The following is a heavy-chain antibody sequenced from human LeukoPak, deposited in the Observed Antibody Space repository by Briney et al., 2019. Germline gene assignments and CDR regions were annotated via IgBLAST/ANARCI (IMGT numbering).Heavy chain of an antibody. CDR2: IYYSGST. J-gene: IGHJ3*02. CDR1: GGSISSYY. V-gene: IGHV4-59*01. CDR3: ARKRYDLDAFGI. Sequence: SETLSLTCTVSGGSISSYYWSWIRQPPGKGLEWIGYIYYSGSTNYNPSLKSRVTISVDTSKNQFSLKLSSVTAADTAVYYCARKRYDLDAFGIWGQGTMVTVSS. D-gene: IGHD5-12*01.